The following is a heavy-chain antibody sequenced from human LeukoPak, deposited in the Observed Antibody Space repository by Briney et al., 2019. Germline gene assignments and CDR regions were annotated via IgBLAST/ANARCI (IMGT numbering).Heavy chain of an antibody. D-gene: IGHD6-19*01. V-gene: IGHV3-23*01. Sequence: LRLSCAPSGFTFTRYGMSSVPQAPGNALDSGSGISGGGVRTYYADSVKGRFTISRDNSKNTLYLQMNSLRAEDTAVYYCASRVGWLGPPPGNWGQGTLVTVSS. J-gene: IGHJ4*02. CDR3: ASRVGWLGPPPGN. CDR2: ISGGGVRT. CDR1: GFTFTRYG.